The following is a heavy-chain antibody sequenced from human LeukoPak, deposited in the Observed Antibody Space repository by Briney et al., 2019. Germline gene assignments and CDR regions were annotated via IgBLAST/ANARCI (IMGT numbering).Heavy chain of an antibody. V-gene: IGHV4-59*08. J-gene: IGHJ4*02. Sequence: SETLSLTCTVSGGSISNYYWSWIRQPPGEGLEWIGYIYYSGSTNYNPSLKSRVTISVDTSKNQFSLKLSSVTAADTAVYYCARQSGYSYGYWFDYWGQGTLVTVSS. CDR3: ARQSGYSYGYWFDY. CDR2: IYYSGST. D-gene: IGHD5-18*01. CDR1: GGSISNYY.